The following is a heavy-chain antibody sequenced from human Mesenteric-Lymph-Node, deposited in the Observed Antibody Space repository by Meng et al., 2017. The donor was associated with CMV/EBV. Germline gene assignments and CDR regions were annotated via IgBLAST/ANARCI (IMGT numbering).Heavy chain of an antibody. CDR2: INPNSGGT. Sequence: ASVKVSCKASGYTFTGYYMHWVRQAPGQGLEWMGWINPNSGGTNYAQKFQGRVTMTRDTSISTAYMELSRLRSDDTAVYYCARVLGYCSSTRCYTPYGDYYYGMDVWGQGTTVTVSS. V-gene: IGHV1-2*02. CDR1: GYTFTGYY. J-gene: IGHJ6*02. D-gene: IGHD2-2*02. CDR3: ARVLGYCSSTRCYTPYGDYYYGMDV.